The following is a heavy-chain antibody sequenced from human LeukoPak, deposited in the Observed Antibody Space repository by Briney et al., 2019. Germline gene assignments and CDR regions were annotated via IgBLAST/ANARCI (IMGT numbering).Heavy chain of an antibody. CDR3: ARVYSSSSGKNAFDI. CDR1: GFIFSNYW. CDR2: IKQDGSEK. J-gene: IGHJ3*02. D-gene: IGHD6-6*01. V-gene: IGHV3-7*03. Sequence: GGPLRLSCASSGFIFSNYWMSWVRQAPGKGLEWVANIKQDGSEKDYVDSVKGRFTISRDNAKNSLYLQVNSLRAEDTAVYHCARVYSSSSGKNAFDIWGQGTMVTVSS.